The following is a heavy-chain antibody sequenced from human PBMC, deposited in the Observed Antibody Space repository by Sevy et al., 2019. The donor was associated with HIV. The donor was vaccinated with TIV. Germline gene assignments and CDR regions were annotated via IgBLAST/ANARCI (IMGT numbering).Heavy chain of an antibody. CDR2: IKQDGSEK. CDR3: ASDYS. CDR1: GLIFSSHW. V-gene: IGHV3-7*01. Sequence: GGSLRLSCAASGLIFSSHWMTWVRQAPGKGLEWVANIKQDGSEKYYVASVKGRFTISRDNAKNSLSLQMNSLRVEDTAMYYCASDYSWGQGTLVTVSS. J-gene: IGHJ4*02.